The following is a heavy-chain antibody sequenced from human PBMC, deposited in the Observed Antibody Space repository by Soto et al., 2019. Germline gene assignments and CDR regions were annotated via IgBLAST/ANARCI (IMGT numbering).Heavy chain of an antibody. CDR1: GFTFSSYP. CDR3: ARDMGYHDSSGRKTDWFAP. D-gene: IGHD3-22*01. V-gene: IGHV3-30*03. Sequence: VESGGGVVQPGRSLRLSCAASGFTFSSYPMHWVRQAPGKGLEWVAVVSFDGRSKSYADSVKGRVTISRDNSENTLYLQINSLSAEDTAVYYCARDMGYHDSSGRKTDWFAPWGQGTLVTVSS. CDR2: VSFDGRSK. J-gene: IGHJ5*02.